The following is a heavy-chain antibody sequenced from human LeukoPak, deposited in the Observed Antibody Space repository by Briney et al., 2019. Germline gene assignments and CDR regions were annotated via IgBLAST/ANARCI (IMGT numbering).Heavy chain of an antibody. CDR1: GFTFDDYG. V-gene: IGHV3-20*04. D-gene: IGHD2-2*01. Sequence: GGSLRLSCAASGFTFDDYGMSWVRQAPGKGLEWVSGINWNGGSTGYADSVKGRFTIPRDNAKNSLYLQMNSLRAEDAALYYCARGLPIYYYYYMDVWGKGTTVTVSS. CDR3: ARGLPIYYYYYMDV. J-gene: IGHJ6*03. CDR2: INWNGGST.